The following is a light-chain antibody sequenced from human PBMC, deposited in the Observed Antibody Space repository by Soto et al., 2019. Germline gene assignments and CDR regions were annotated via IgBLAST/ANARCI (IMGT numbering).Light chain of an antibody. Sequence: IVMTQSQPTLSVSPGGIATLSCRASQSVSSNLAWYQQKPGQAPRLLIHGASSRATGIPDRFSGSGSGTDFTLTISRLEPEDFAVYYCQQYGRSPPITFGQGTRLEIK. J-gene: IGKJ5*01. V-gene: IGKV3-20*01. CDR2: GAS. CDR3: QQYGRSPPIT. CDR1: QSVSSN.